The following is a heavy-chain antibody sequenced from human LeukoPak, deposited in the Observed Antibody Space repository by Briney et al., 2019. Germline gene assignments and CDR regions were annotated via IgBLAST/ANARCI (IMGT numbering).Heavy chain of an antibody. CDR3: ARGKSNYGDYVDY. Sequence: GGSLRLSCAASGFTFSSYGMHWVRQAPGKGLEWVAFIRYDGSNKYYADSVKGRFTISRDNSKNTLHLQMNSLRAEDTAVYYCARGKSNYGDYVDYWGQGTLVTVSS. D-gene: IGHD4-17*01. V-gene: IGHV3-30*02. J-gene: IGHJ4*02. CDR1: GFTFSSYG. CDR2: IRYDGSNK.